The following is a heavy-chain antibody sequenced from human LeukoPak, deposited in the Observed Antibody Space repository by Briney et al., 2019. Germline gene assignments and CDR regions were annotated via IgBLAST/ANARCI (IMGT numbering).Heavy chain of an antibody. V-gene: IGHV4-59*01. CDR2: IYNTVNT. CDR1: GGSISSYY. CDR3: ARGRDGYKFDY. J-gene: IGHJ4*02. D-gene: IGHD5-24*01. Sequence: SETLSLTRTVSGGSISSYYWTWVRQPPGNGLDWIGYIYNTVNTNYNPSLKSRVTISLDTSKREFSLRLSSVTAADTAVYYCARGRDGYKFDYWGQGTLVTVSS.